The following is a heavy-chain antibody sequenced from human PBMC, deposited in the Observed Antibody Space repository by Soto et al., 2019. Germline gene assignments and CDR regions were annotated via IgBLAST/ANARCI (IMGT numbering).Heavy chain of an antibody. Sequence: GGPVEGCRKGSGFTFSRYCFSWGRQGPGQGLEWMGWISAYNGNTNYAQKLQGRVTMTTDTSTSTAYMELRSLRSDDTAVYYCARVNWEMPGDWFDPWGQGTLVTVSS. CDR3: ARVNWEMPGDWFDP. J-gene: IGHJ5*02. V-gene: IGHV1-18*01. D-gene: IGHD7-27*01. CDR1: GFTFSRYC. CDR2: ISAYNGNT.